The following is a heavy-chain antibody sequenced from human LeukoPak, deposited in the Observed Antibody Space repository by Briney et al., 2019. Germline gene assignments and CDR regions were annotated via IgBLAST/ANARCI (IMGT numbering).Heavy chain of an antibody. CDR3: ARGYSSSWYNWLDP. J-gene: IGHJ5*02. CDR2: INNDGSTT. V-gene: IGHV3-74*01. CDR1: GFTFNSYW. D-gene: IGHD6-13*01. Sequence: PGGSLRLSCAASGFTFNSYWMHWVRQATGKGLVWVSQINNDGSTTRYADSVKGRFTISRDSAENTLYLQMNSLRAEDAAVYYCARGYSSSWYNWLDPWGQGTLVTVSS.